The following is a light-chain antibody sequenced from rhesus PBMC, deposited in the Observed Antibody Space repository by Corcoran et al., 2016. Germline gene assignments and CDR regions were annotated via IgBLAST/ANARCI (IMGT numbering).Light chain of an antibody. CDR1: QSISSW. CDR2: KAS. CDR3: LQYFSSPLT. V-gene: IGKV1-22*01. Sequence: DIQMTQSPSSLSASVGDTVTITCRASQSISSWLDWYQQKPGKAPKLLIYKASSLLSGVPSMFSGSGSGTDCTLTISSLETEDFTTYYCLQYFSSPLTFGGGTRVGIK. J-gene: IGKJ4*01.